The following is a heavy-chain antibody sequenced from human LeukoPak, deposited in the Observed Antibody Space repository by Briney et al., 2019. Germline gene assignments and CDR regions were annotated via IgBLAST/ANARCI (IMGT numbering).Heavy chain of an antibody. V-gene: IGHV3-23*01. Sequence: PGGSLRLSCAASGFTFSSYAMSWVRQAPGKGLEWASSISGSDGSTYYADSVKGRFTISRDNSKNTLYLQISSLRAEDTAVYYCAKLNYGQFDYWGQGTLVTVSS. CDR1: GFTFSSYA. J-gene: IGHJ4*02. CDR3: AKLNYGQFDY. CDR2: ISGSDGST. D-gene: IGHD3-10*01.